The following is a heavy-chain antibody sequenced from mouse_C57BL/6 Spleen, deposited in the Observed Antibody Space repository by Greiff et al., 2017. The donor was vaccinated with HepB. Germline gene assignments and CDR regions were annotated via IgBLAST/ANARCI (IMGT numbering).Heavy chain of an antibody. CDR2: IWSVGST. V-gene: IGHV2-2*01. CDR3: ARSLRTSYYFGY. J-gene: IGHJ2*01. D-gene: IGHD5-1*01. CDR1: GFSLTSYG. Sequence: VQLQESGPGLVQPSQCLSITCTVSGFSLTSYGVHWVRQSPGKGLEWLGVIWSVGSTDYNAAFISRMSISKDYAKIPIFLKMDSLQADDTAIYYCARSLRTSYYFGYWGKGTTLTVSS.